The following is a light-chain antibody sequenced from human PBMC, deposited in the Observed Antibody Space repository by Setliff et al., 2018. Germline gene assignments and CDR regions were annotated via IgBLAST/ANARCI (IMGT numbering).Light chain of an antibody. CDR1: SSEVGAYNY. J-gene: IGLJ1*01. CDR2: EVN. CDR3: RSYTTSDTGG. V-gene: IGLV2-14*01. Sequence: QSALTQPASVSGSPGQSITISCPGGSSEVGAYNYVTWCQQHPGKAPKLLMLEVNKRPSGDSNRFSGSKAGNTPSLTISGLQAEDVADYYCRSYTTSDTGGFGTGTKSPS.